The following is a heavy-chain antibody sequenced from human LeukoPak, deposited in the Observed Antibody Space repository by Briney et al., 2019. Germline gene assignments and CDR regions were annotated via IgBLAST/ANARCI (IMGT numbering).Heavy chain of an antibody. CDR3: ARGGGDSSCYYQREYYFDY. V-gene: IGHV3-64*01. D-gene: IGHD3-22*01. Sequence: GGSLRLSCAASGFTFSSYAMHWVRQAPGKGLEYVSAISSNGGSTYYANSVKSRFTISRDNSKNTLYLQMGSLRAEDMAVYYCARGGGDSSCYYQREYYFDYWGQGTLVTVSS. CDR1: GFTFSSYA. J-gene: IGHJ4*02. CDR2: ISSNGGST.